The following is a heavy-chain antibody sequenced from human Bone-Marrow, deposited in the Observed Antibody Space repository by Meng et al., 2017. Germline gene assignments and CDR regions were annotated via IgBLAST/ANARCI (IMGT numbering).Heavy chain of an antibody. D-gene: IGHD3-16*01. V-gene: IGHV1-69*05. Sequence: SVKVSCKASGGTFSSYAISWVRQAPGQGLEWMGGIIPIFGTANYAQKLQGRVTMTTDTSTSTAYMELRSLRSDDTAVYYCARADDPQSPFGSISNYYYGMDVWGQGTTVTVSS. CDR3: ARADDPQSPFGSISNYYYGMDV. J-gene: IGHJ6*02. CDR1: GGTFSSYA. CDR2: IIPIFGTA.